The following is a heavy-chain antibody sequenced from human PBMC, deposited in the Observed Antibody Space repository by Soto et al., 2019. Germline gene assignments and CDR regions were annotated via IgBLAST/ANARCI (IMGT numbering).Heavy chain of an antibody. D-gene: IGHD2-8*01. Sequence: PAETLSLTCAVSGVSISSGNWWTWVRPTPQRGLEYIGEIFHDGTANYYPSFERRVAISVDTSKNQFSLKLTSVTAADTAIYFCARLVYDTRVNYMHFDFWGQGALVNVSA. CDR3: ARLVYDTRVNYMHFDF. J-gene: IGHJ4*02. V-gene: IGHV4-4*01. CDR1: GVSISSGNW. CDR2: IFHDGTA.